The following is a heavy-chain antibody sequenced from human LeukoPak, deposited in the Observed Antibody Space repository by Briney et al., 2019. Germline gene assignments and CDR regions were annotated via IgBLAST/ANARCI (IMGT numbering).Heavy chain of an antibody. CDR2: ISFSGNI. CDR1: GGSISDSY. D-gene: IGHD5-24*01. CDR3: ARVAAYNWSFDL. Sequence: SETLSLTCSVSGGSISDSYWTWIRQPPGKGLEWTGYISFSGNIKYNPSLKTRITISIDTAKSQFSLRLRSVTAADTAMYYCARVAAYNWSFDLWGRGTLVTVSS. J-gene: IGHJ2*01. V-gene: IGHV4-59*08.